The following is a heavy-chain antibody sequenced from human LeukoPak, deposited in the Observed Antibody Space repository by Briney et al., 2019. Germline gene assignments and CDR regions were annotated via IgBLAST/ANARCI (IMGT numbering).Heavy chain of an antibody. CDR3: AKELLLWFGGKNWSDP. CDR2: ISGSGGST. D-gene: IGHD3-10*01. CDR1: GFTFSSYG. Sequence: GGSLRLSCTASGFTFSSYGMSWVRQAPGKGLEWVSAISGSGGSTYYADSVKGRFTISRDNSKNTLYLQMNSLRAEDTAVYYCAKELLLWFGGKNWSDPGGQGTLVTAS. J-gene: IGHJ5*02. V-gene: IGHV3-23*01.